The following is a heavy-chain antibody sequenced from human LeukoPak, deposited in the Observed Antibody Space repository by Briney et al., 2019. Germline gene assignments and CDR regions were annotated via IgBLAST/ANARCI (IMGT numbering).Heavy chain of an antibody. CDR1: GGSISSYY. V-gene: IGHV4-59*01. CDR2: IYYSGST. CDR3: ARDSGPWYFDL. Sequence: PSETLSLTCTVSGGSISSYYWSWIRQPPGKGLEWIGYIYYSGSTNYNPSLKSRVTISVDTSKNQFSPKLSSVTAADTAVYYCARDSGPWYFDLWGRGTLVTVSS. J-gene: IGHJ2*01.